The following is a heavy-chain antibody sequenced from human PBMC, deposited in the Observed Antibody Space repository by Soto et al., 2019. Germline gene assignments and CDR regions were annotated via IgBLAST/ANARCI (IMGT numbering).Heavy chain of an antibody. V-gene: IGHV1-58*02. CDR3: AAASYRGYCSRTSCLWAFDI. J-gene: IGHJ3*02. CDR1: GFTFTSSA. Sequence: QMQLVQSGPEVKKPGTSVKVSCKASGFTFTSSAMQWVRQARGQRLEWIGWIVVGSDNTNYAQKFQERVTITRDMSTSTAYMELSSPRSEDTAVYFCAAASYRGYCSRTSCLWAFDIWGQGTMVTVSS. D-gene: IGHD2-2*01. CDR2: IVVGSDNT.